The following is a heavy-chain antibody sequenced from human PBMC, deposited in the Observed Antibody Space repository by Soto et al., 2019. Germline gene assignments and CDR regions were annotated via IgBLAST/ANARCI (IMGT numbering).Heavy chain of an antibody. Sequence: PSETLSLTCTVSGGSFSSGSYYCRWIRQPPAKGLEWIGYIYYSGSTNYNPSLKSRVTISVDTSKNQFSLKLSSVTAADTAVYYCARDLRYYDSSGYYGAVWFGRWGQGSLVTVSS. V-gene: IGHV4-61*01. CDR2: IYYSGST. J-gene: IGHJ5*02. CDR1: GGSFSSGSYY. D-gene: IGHD3-22*01. CDR3: ARDLRYYDSSGYYGAVWFGR.